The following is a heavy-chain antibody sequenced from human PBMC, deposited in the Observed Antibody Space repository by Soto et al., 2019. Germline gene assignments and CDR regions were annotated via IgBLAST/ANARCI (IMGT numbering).Heavy chain of an antibody. Sequence: EVQLVESGGGLVQPGGSLRLSCAASGFTVSSNYMSWVRQAPGKGLEWVSVIYSGGSTNYADSVKGRFTISRDNSKNTVYLQMNSLRAEDTAGDYCARESGIAADYWGQGTLVSVPS. D-gene: IGHD6-13*01. J-gene: IGHJ4*02. CDR3: ARESGIAADY. CDR1: GFTVSSNY. CDR2: IYSGGST. V-gene: IGHV3-66*01.